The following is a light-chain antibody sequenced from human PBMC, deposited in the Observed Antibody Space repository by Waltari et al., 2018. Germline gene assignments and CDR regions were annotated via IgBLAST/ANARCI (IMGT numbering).Light chain of an antibody. CDR1: SSNIGNNY. Sequence: QSVLTQPPSVSAAPGQRVTISCSGGSSNIGNNYVSWYRQFPGTALKPLIYENSDRPSGIPGRFSGSKSVTSATLDITGLQAGDEADYYCGTWDSSLSGAVFGGGTHLTVL. CDR2: ENS. J-gene: IGLJ7*01. CDR3: GTWDSSLSGAV. V-gene: IGLV1-51*02.